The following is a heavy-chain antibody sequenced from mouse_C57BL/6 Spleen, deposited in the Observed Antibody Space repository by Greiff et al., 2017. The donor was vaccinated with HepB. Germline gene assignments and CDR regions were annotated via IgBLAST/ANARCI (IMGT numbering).Heavy chain of an antibody. CDR2: IYPGDGDT. CDR3: ARAWEEGFAY. V-gene: IGHV1-82*01. D-gene: IGHD4-1*01. CDR1: GYAFSSSW. Sequence: SGPELVKPGASVKISCKASGYAFSSSWMNWVKQRPGKGLEWIGRIYPGDGDTNYNGKFKGKATLTADKSSSTAYMQLSSLTSEDSAVYFCARAWEEGFAYWGQGTLVTVSA. J-gene: IGHJ3*01.